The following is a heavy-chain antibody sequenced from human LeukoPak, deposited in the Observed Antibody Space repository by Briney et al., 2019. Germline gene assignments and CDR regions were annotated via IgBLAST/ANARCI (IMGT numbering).Heavy chain of an antibody. Sequence: GGSLRLSCAASGFTFSSYAMSWVRQAPGKGLEWVSAISGSGGSTYYADSVKGRFTISRDNSKNTLYLEMNSLRAEDTAVFYCAKDGVILAPGIYWYMDVWGRGTTVTVSS. CDR2: ISGSGGST. CDR1: GFTFSSYA. CDR3: AKDGVILAPGIYWYMDV. V-gene: IGHV3-23*01. D-gene: IGHD3-16*02. J-gene: IGHJ6*03.